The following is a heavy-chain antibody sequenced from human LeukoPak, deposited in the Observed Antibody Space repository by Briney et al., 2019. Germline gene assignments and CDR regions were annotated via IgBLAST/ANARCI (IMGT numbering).Heavy chain of an antibody. J-gene: IGHJ4*02. CDR3: ARERKTFDY. CDR2: INPSGGST. V-gene: IGHV1-46*01. Sequence: ASVKVSCKASGGTFSTYVISWVRQAPGQGLEWMGIINPSGGSTSYAQKFQGRVTMTRDTSTSTVYMELSSLRSEDTAVYYCARERKTFDYWGQGTLVTVSS. CDR1: GGTFSTYV.